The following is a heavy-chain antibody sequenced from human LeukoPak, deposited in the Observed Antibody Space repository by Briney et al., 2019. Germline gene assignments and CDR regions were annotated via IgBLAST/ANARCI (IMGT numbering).Heavy chain of an antibody. V-gene: IGHV1-69*13. D-gene: IGHD3-22*01. J-gene: IGHJ3*02. CDR1: GGTFSSYA. Sequence: SVKVSCKASGGTFSSYAISWVRQAPGQGLEWMGGNIPIFGTANYAQKFQGRVTITADESTSTAYMELSSLRSEDTAVYYCARDLGAAYYYDSSGSNDAFDIWGQGTMVTVSS. CDR3: ARDLGAAYYYDSSGSNDAFDI. CDR2: NIPIFGTA.